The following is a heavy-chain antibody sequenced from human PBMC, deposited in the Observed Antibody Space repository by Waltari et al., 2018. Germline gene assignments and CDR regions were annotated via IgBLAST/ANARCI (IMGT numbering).Heavy chain of an antibody. Sequence: QLQLHESGPALVKPSETLSLSCAFSGGSLSIYYWIWMRQAPGDGLDCLGDMYCSESTNYNPSLKSRVTISVDTSKIQFSLKLSSVTAADTAVYYCARDGGAVAGTYFDYWGQGTLVTVSS. V-gene: IGHV4-59*01. CDR3: ARDGGAVAGTYFDY. J-gene: IGHJ4*02. CDR1: GGSLSIYY. CDR2: MYCSEST. D-gene: IGHD6-19*01.